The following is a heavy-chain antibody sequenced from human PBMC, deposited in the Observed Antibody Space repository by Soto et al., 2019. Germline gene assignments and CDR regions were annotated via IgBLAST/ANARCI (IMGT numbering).Heavy chain of an antibody. Sequence: GGSLRLSCAASGFTFSNAWMSWVRQAPGKGLEWVGRIKSKTDGGTTDYAAPVKGRFTISRDDSKNTLYLQMNSLKTEDTAVYYCTAEYCSRTSCYVLRNYMDVWGKGTTVTVSS. CDR2: IKSKTDGGTT. V-gene: IGHV3-15*01. J-gene: IGHJ6*03. D-gene: IGHD2-2*01. CDR3: TAEYCSRTSCYVLRNYMDV. CDR1: GFTFSNAW.